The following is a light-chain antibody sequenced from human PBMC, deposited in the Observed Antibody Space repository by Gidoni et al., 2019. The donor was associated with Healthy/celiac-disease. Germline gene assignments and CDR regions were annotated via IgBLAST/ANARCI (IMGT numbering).Light chain of an antibody. Sequence: SYVLTQPPPVSVAPGKTARITCGGNNIGSKSVHWYQQKPGQAPVLVIYYDSDRPSGIPERFSGSNSGNTATLTISRVEAGDEADYYCQVWDSSSDHPVFGTGTKVTVL. CDR2: YDS. CDR3: QVWDSSSDHPV. V-gene: IGLV3-21*04. CDR1: NIGSKS. J-gene: IGLJ1*01.